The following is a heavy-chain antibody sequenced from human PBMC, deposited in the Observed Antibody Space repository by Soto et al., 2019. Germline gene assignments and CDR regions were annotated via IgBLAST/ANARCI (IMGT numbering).Heavy chain of an antibody. D-gene: IGHD2-2*01. Sequence: QLQLQESGPGLVKPSETLSLTCTVSGGSISSSSYYWGWIRQPPGKGLEWIGSIYYSGSTYYNPSLKSRVTISVDTSKNQFSLKLSSVTAADTAVYYCARVKLVVLVPADNNWFDPWGQGTLVTVSS. V-gene: IGHV4-39*01. CDR3: ARVKLVVLVPADNNWFDP. J-gene: IGHJ5*02. CDR1: GGSISSSSYY. CDR2: IYYSGST.